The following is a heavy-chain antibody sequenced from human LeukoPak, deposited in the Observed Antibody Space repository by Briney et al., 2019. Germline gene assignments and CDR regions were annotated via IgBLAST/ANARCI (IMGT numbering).Heavy chain of an antibody. Sequence: GGSLRLSCAASGFTFNIFEMNWFRQAPGKGLEWVGRIKSKTDGGTTDYAAPVKGRFTISRDDSKNTLYLQMNSLRAEDTAVYYCARDGFGGSYSFWGQGTLVTVSS. CDR3: ARDGFGGSYSF. J-gene: IGHJ4*02. D-gene: IGHD1-26*01. V-gene: IGHV3-15*05. CDR1: GFTFNIFE. CDR2: IKSKTDGGTT.